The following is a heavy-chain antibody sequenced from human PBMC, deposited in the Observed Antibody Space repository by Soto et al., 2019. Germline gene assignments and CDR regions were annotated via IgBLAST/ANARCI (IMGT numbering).Heavy chain of an antibody. D-gene: IGHD3-10*02. V-gene: IGHV3-48*02. J-gene: IGHJ4*02. CDR3: ARAALFGYDY. CDR2: IGSSGSDI. Sequence: GRSLRLSCAASGFTFRSFGMNWVRQTPGRGLEWLSYIGSSGSDIFYADSVKGRFTISRDNAKNSLYLQMNSLRDEDTAVYYCARAALFGYDYWGQGTLVTVSS. CDR1: GFTFRSFG.